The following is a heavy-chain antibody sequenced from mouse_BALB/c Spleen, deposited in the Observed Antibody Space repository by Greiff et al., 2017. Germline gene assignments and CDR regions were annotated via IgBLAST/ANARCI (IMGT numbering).Heavy chain of an antibody. D-gene: IGHD1-1*02. V-gene: IGHV1-4*01. CDR3: ARRGGSPSDYAMDY. Sequence: VHLVESGAELARPGASVKMSCKASGYTFTSYTMHWVKQRPGQGLEWIGYINPSSGYTNYNQKFKDKATLTADKSSRTAYMQLSSLTSEDSAVYYSARRGGSPSDYAMDYWGQGASVTVSS. CDR1: GYTFTSYT. CDR2: INPSSGYT. J-gene: IGHJ4*01.